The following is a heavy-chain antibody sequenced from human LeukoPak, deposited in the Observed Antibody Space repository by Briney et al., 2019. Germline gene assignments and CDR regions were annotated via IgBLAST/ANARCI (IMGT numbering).Heavy chain of an antibody. J-gene: IGHJ4*02. CDR2: INSDGSWT. CDR1: GNYW. Sequence: PGGSLRLSCAASGNYWMHWVRQAPGKGLVWVSHINSDGSWTSYADSVKGRFTISKDNAKNTVYLRMNGLRAEDTAVYYCVSFYETYWGRGTLVTVSS. CDR3: VSFYETY. V-gene: IGHV3-74*01. D-gene: IGHD2/OR15-2a*01.